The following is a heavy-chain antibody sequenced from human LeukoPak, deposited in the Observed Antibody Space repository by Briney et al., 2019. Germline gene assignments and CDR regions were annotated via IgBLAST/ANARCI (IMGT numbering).Heavy chain of an antibody. CDR1: GFMFRNHG. V-gene: IGHV3-30*03. J-gene: IGHJ3*02. Sequence: GGSLRLSCAASGFMFRNHGMNWVRQAPGKGLEWVAVISYDGSNKYYADSVKGRFTISRDNSKNTLYLQMNSLRAEDTAVYYCAREAPHDYGDYVNAFDIWGQGTMVTVSS. CDR3: AREAPHDYGDYVNAFDI. D-gene: IGHD4-17*01. CDR2: ISYDGSNK.